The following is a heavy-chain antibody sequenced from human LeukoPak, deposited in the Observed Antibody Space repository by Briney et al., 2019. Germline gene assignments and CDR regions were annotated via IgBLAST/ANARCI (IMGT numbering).Heavy chain of an antibody. V-gene: IGHV4-34*01. D-gene: IGHD5-12*01. CDR2: INHSGST. J-gene: IGHJ4*02. CDR3: ARLGFVATIFSPVDY. CDR1: GGSFSGYY. Sequence: SETLSLTCAVYGGSFSGYYWNWIRQPPGKGLEWIGEINHSGSTNYNPSLKSRVTISVDTSKNQFSLKLSSVTAADTAVYYCARLGFVATIFSPVDYWGQGTLVTVSS.